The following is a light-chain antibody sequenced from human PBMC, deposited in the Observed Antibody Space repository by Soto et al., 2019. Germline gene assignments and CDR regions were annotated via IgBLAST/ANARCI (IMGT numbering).Light chain of an antibody. CDR1: SSDVGGYNY. CDR3: RSYTSSSRWV. V-gene: IGLV2-14*01. J-gene: IGLJ1*01. CDR2: DVS. Sequence: QSVLTQPASVSGSPGQSITISCTGTSSDVGGYNYVSWYQQHPGKAPKLMIYDVSNRPSGVSNRFSGSKSGNTASLTISGLQAEDEADYYCRSYTSSSRWVFGTGTKVTVL.